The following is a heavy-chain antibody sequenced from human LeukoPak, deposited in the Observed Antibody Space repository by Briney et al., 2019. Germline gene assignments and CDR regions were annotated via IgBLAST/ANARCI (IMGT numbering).Heavy chain of an antibody. V-gene: IGHV3-21*01. D-gene: IGHD3-22*01. CDR1: GFTFSSYS. J-gene: IGHJ6*02. CDR3: ARDYYYDSSGAHYGMDV. CDR2: ISSSSSYI. Sequence: TSGGSLRLSCAASGFTFSSYSMNWVRQAPGKGLEWVSSISSSSSYIYYTDSVKGRFTISRDNAKNSLYLQMNSLRAEDTAVYYCARDYYYDSSGAHYGMDVGDRGPTVTVSS.